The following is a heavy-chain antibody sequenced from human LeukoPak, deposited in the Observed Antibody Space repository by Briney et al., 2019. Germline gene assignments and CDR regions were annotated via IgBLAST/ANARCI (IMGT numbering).Heavy chain of an antibody. CDR2: IKQDGSEK. CDR3: ARDDCSSISCYHNWFDP. J-gene: IGHJ5*02. Sequence: PGGSLRLSCAASGFTFSSYWMSWVRRAPGKGLEWVASIKQDGSEKYYVDSVKGRFTISRNNAKNSLYLQMNSLRAEDTAVYYCARDDCSSISCYHNWFDPWGQGTLVTVSS. V-gene: IGHV3-7*01. CDR1: GFTFSSYW. D-gene: IGHD2-2*01.